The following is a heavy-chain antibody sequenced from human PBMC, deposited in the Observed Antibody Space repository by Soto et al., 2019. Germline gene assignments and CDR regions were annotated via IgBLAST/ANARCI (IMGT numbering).Heavy chain of an antibody. CDR3: AKDHYGSGSYLYYFDY. D-gene: IGHD3-10*01. CDR1: GFTFSSYV. V-gene: IGHV3-23*01. CDR2: ISGSGGTT. J-gene: IGHJ4*02. Sequence: EVQLLESGGGLVQPGGSLRLSCAASGFTFSSYVMSWVRQAPGKGLEWVSAISGSGGTTYYADSVKGRFTISRDNSKNALYLQMDSLRAEDTAVYYCAKDHYGSGSYLYYFDYWGQGTLVTVSS.